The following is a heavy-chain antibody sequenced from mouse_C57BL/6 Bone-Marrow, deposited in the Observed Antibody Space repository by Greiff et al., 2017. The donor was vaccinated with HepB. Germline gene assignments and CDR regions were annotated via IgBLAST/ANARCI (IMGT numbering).Heavy chain of an antibody. J-gene: IGHJ2*01. Sequence: VQLQQPGAELVMPGASVKLSCKVSGYTFTSYWMHWVKQRPGQGLEWIGEIDPSDSYTNYNQKFKGKSTLTVDKSSSTAYMQLSSLTSEDSAVYYCARNNYYGRDYWGQGTTLTVSS. CDR2: IDPSDSYT. CDR1: GYTFTSYW. CDR3: ARNNYYGRDY. V-gene: IGHV1-69*01. D-gene: IGHD1-1*01.